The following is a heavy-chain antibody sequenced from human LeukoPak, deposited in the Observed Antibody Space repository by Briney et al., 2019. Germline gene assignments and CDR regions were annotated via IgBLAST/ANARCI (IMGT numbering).Heavy chain of an antibody. CDR1: GFTFSSYA. Sequence: GGSLRLSCAASGFTFSSYAMSWVRQAPGKGLEWVSAISGSGGSTYYADFVKGRFTISRDNSKNTLYLQMNSLRAEDTAVYYCAKDVGIAAAGTIDYWGQGTLVTVSS. CDR2: ISGSGGST. J-gene: IGHJ4*02. V-gene: IGHV3-23*01. D-gene: IGHD6-13*01. CDR3: AKDVGIAAAGTIDY.